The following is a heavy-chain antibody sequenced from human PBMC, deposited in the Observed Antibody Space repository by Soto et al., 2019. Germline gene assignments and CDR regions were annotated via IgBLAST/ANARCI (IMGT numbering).Heavy chain of an antibody. Sequence: QVQLQESGPGLVKPSETLSLTCTVSGGSISSYYWSWIRQPPGKGLEWIGYIYYSGSTNYNPSLKSRVTISVDTSKNQFSLKLSSVTAADTAVYYCARDVGTGGKDYWGQGTLVTVSS. CDR1: GGSISSYY. V-gene: IGHV4-59*01. CDR2: IYYSGST. J-gene: IGHJ4*02. D-gene: IGHD1-1*01. CDR3: ARDVGTGGKDY.